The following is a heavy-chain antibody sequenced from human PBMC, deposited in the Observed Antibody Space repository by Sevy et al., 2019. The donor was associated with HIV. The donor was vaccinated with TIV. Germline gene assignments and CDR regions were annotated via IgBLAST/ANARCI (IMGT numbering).Heavy chain of an antibody. D-gene: IGHD1-26*01. Sequence: GGSLRLSCAASGFSFSAYWMNWVRQAPGKGLEWVANIKPDGSDKDYVDSAEGRFTISRDNAKNSLYLQMNSLRVEDTAMYYCAQETFGRFDSWGQGTLVTVSS. CDR2: IKPDGSDK. J-gene: IGHJ4*02. CDR1: GFSFSAYW. CDR3: AQETFGRFDS. V-gene: IGHV3-7*01.